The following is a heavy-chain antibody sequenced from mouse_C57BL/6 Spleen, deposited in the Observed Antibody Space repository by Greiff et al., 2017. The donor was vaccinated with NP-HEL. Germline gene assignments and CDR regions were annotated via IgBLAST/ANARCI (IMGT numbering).Heavy chain of an antibody. V-gene: IGHV3-6*01. CDR1: GYSITSGYY. CDR3: ASNFVDY. J-gene: IGHJ2*01. CDR2: ISYDGSK. Sequence: EVKLQESGPGLVKPSQSLSLTCSVTGYSITSGYYWNWIRQFPGNKLEWMGYISYDGSKNYNPSLKNRIAITRDTSKNQFFLKLNSVTTEDTATYYCASNFVDYWGQGTTLTVSS. D-gene: IGHD1-3*01.